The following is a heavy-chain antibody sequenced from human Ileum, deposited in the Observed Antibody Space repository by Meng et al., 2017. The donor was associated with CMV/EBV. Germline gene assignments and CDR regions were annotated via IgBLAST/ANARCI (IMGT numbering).Heavy chain of an antibody. CDR1: GGTFSSYA. J-gene: IGHJ4*02. CDR2: IIPIFGTA. Sequence: CKDSGGTFSSYAISWVRQAPGQGLEWMGGIIPIFGTANYAQKFQGRVTITTDESTSTAYMELSSLRSEDTAVYYCARGTGIAAAVSYWGQGTLVTVSS. CDR3: ARGTGIAAAVSY. V-gene: IGHV1-69*05. D-gene: IGHD6-13*01.